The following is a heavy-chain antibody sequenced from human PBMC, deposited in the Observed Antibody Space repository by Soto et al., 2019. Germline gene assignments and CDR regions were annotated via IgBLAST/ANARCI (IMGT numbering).Heavy chain of an antibody. V-gene: IGHV4-39*01. J-gene: IGHJ4*02. CDR1: GRSISSSSYY. CDR3: AIQDRQLWVRSYRLDE. CDR2: IYYSGST. Sequence: SATLSLTCTVSGRSISSSSYYWVLIRQPPGKGLEWIGSIYYSGSTYYNPSLKSRVTISVDTSKNQFSLKLSSVTAADTAVYYCAIQDRQLWVRSYRLDECGQAT. D-gene: IGHD5-18*01.